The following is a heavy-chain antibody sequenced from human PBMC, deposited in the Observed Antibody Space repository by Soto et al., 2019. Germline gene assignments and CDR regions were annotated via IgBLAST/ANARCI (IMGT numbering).Heavy chain of an antibody. CDR1: GFTFDDYA. Sequence: PGGSLRLSCAASGFTFDDYAMHWVRQAPGKGLEWVSGISWNSGSIGYADSVKGRFTISRDNAKNSLYLQMNSLRAEDTVLYYCAKDPSTGSGNYFDYWGQGTLVTVSS. D-gene: IGHD3-10*01. CDR3: AKDPSTGSGNYFDY. V-gene: IGHV3-9*01. CDR2: ISWNSGSI. J-gene: IGHJ4*02.